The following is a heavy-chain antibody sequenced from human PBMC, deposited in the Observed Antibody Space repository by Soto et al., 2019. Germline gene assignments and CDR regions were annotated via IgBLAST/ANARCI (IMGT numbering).Heavy chain of an antibody. J-gene: IGHJ4*02. V-gene: IGHV1-18*04. D-gene: IGHD2-2*01. CDR2: ISVYSGDK. CDR3: TRQHCTGTTCYSSDY. CDR1: GYTFTSSG. Sequence: ASVKVSCKASGYTFTSSGISWLRQAPGQALEWMGWISVYSGDKYYVQKLRDRVKLTVDPPAGTAYMELRSLNSDDTGVYYCTRQHCTGTTCYSSDYWGQGTLVTVSS.